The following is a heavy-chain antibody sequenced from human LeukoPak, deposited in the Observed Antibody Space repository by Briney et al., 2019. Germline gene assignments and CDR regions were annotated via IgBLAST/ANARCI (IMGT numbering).Heavy chain of an antibody. CDR1: GGSISSYY. CDR3: ARVIYRYSGSYSPYYFDY. CDR2: IYTSGST. Sequence: PSETLSLTCTVSGGSISSYYWSWIRQPAGKGLEWIGRIYTSGSTNYNPSLKSRVTMSVDTSKNQFSLKLSSVTAPDTAVYYCARVIYRYSGSYSPYYFDYWGQGTLVTVSS. J-gene: IGHJ4*02. D-gene: IGHD1-26*01. V-gene: IGHV4-4*07.